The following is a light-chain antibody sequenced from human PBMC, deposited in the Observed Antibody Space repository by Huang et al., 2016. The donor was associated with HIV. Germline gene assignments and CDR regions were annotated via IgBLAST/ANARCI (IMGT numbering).Light chain of an antibody. Sequence: DIQMTQSPSTLSASVRDRVIITCRASQNIGTWVAWYQQKSGKPPKVVSYLTANLESGVPSRFSGSGSGTEFSLTINNLEPEDFAIYYCQQYAGYPWTFGQGTKVEIK. V-gene: IGKV1-5*03. CDR3: QQYAGYPWT. CDR2: LTA. J-gene: IGKJ1*01. CDR1: QNIGTW.